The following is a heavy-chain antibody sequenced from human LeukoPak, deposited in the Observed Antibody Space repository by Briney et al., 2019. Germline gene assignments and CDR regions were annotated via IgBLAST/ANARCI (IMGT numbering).Heavy chain of an antibody. D-gene: IGHD4-17*01. J-gene: IGHJ4*02. V-gene: IGHV4-61*02. CDR1: GSSISSGSYY. CDR2: IYTSGST. Sequence: SETLSLTCTVSGSSISSGSYYWSWIRQPAGKGLEWIGRIYTSGSTNYNPSLKSRVTISVDTSKNQFSLKLSSVTAADTAVYYCARARFDYVGDYWGQGTLVTVSS. CDR3: ARARFDYVGDY.